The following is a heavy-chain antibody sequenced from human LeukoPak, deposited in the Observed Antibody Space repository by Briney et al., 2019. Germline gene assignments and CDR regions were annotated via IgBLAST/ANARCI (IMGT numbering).Heavy chain of an antibody. V-gene: IGHV3-21*01. J-gene: IGHJ4*02. D-gene: IGHD4-17*01. Sequence: PGGSLRLSCAASGFTFSSYSMNWVRQAPGEGLEWVSSISSSSSYIYYADSVKGRFTISRDNAKNSLYLQMNSLRAEDTAVYYCARGEYGDYAIDYWGQGTLVTVSS. CDR2: ISSSSSYI. CDR1: GFTFSSYS. CDR3: ARGEYGDYAIDY.